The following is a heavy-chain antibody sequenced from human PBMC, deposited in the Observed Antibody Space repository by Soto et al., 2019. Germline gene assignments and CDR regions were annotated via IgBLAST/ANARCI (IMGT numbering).Heavy chain of an antibody. CDR1: GITFRSRA. CDR2: TNDTDGDR. Sequence: EEQLLASGGDLVQPGGSLRLSCVASGITFRSRAMSWVRQEPGEGLELVSVTNDTDGDRKYADSVRGRFTISRDNSKNTLYLQMSSLRVEDSAVYYCERGSRDSYPGSRIFDLWGRGTRVTVSS. V-gene: IGHV3-23*01. CDR3: ERGSRDSYPGSRIFDL. J-gene: IGHJ4*02. D-gene: IGHD3-10*01.